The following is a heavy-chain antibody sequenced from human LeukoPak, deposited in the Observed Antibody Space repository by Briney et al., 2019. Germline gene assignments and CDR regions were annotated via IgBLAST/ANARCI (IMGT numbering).Heavy chain of an antibody. Sequence: GASVKVSCKSSGYTFTIYGITWVRQAPGQGLEWMGGIIPIFGTANYAQKFQGRVTITADKSTSTAYMELSSLRSEDTAVYYCARRPQYYDILTGPYYMDVWGKGTTVTVSS. V-gene: IGHV1-69*06. J-gene: IGHJ6*03. CDR1: GYTFTIYG. D-gene: IGHD3-9*01. CDR3: ARRPQYYDILTGPYYMDV. CDR2: IIPIFGTA.